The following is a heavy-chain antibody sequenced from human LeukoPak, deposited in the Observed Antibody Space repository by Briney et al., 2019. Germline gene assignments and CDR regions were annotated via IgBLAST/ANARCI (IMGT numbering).Heavy chain of an antibody. V-gene: IGHV4-34*01. J-gene: IGHJ4*02. CDR2: INHSGSTS. CDR3: ARKSGYARDY. D-gene: IGHD5-12*01. CDR1: GESFSGYF. Sequence: QPSETLSLTCAVYGESFSGYFWNWIRQPPGKGLEWIGEINHSGSTSNHNPSLKSRVTMSVDTSKNQFSLKLSSVTAADTAVYYCARKSGYARDYWGQGNLVTVSS.